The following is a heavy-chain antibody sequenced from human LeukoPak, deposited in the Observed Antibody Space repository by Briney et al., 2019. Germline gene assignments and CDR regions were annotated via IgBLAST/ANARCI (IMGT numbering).Heavy chain of an antibody. Sequence: PGGSLRLSCAASGFTFSSYAMSWVRQAPGKGLEWVSAISGGSGSSTYYVDAVKGRFSISRDNSRTTLSVQMNSLKTEDTAVYYCTTLYGSGSYYWGQGTLVTVSS. J-gene: IGHJ4*02. V-gene: IGHV3-23*01. CDR2: ISGGSGSST. CDR1: GFTFSSYA. CDR3: TTLYGSGSYY. D-gene: IGHD3-10*01.